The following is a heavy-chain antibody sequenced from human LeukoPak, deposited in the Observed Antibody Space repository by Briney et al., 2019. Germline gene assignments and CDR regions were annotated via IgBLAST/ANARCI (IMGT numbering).Heavy chain of an antibody. Sequence: PGGSLRLSCAASGLTFSSYGMSWVRQAPGKGLEWVAVISYDGSSKYYADSVKGRFTISRDNSKNTLYLQMNSLRAEDTAVYYCARARSSYGYGDAFDIRGQGTMVTVSS. CDR1: GLTFSSYG. D-gene: IGHD5-18*01. J-gene: IGHJ3*02. CDR3: ARARSSYGYGDAFDI. CDR2: ISYDGSSK. V-gene: IGHV3-30*03.